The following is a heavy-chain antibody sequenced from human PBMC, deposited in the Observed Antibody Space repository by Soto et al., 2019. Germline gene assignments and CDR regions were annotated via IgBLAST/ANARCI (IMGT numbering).Heavy chain of an antibody. V-gene: IGHV3-48*01. CDR3: ARDRGYTGYDFAY. J-gene: IGHJ4*02. CDR1: GFTFSRYA. CDR2: INHDSGTI. D-gene: IGHD5-12*01. Sequence: EVQLVESGGGLVQPGGSLRLSCAASGFTFSRYAMNWVRQAPGKGLEWVSYINHDSGTIYYADSVKGRFTISIDNANNLLSLQMNSLRAEDTAVYYCARDRGYTGYDFAYWGQGTLVTVSS.